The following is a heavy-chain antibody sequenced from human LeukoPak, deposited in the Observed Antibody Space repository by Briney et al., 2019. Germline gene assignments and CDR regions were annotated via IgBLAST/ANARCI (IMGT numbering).Heavy chain of an antibody. J-gene: IGHJ4*02. CDR1: GFTFSDYY. CDR2: ISSSSSYT. D-gene: IGHD2-21*02. CDR3: ARVPSSISSTAIIFYYFDY. V-gene: IGHV3-11*06. Sequence: GGSLRLSCAASGFTFSDYYMSWIRQAPGKGLEWVSYISSSSSYTNYADSVKGRFTISRDNAKNSLYLQMNSLRAEDTAAYYCARVPSSISSTAIIFYYFDYWGQGTLVTVSS.